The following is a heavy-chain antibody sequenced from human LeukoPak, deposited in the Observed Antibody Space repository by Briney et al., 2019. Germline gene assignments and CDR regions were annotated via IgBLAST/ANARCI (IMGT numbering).Heavy chain of an antibody. V-gene: IGHV3-7*01. J-gene: IGHJ4*02. CDR3: ARLGGSYYTY. CDR2: IKQDGGEK. D-gene: IGHD1-26*01. CDR1: GFAFSSYW. Sequence: TGGSLRLSCVASGFAFSSYWTSWVRQAPGKGLEWVANIKQDGGEKYYVDSVKGRFTISRDNAKNSLFLQMNSLRVEDTAVYYCARLGGSYYTYWGQGTLVTVSS.